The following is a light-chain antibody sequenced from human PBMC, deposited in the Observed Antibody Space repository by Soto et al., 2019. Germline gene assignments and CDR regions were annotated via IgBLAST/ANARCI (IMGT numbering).Light chain of an antibody. Sequence: QSALTQPASVSGSPGQSITISCTGTSSDVGGYNYVCWYQQHPGKAPKLMIYEVSNRPSGVSTRFSGSKSGNTASLTISGLQADDEADYYCSSYTGSSTLDVFGTGTKLTVL. CDR1: SSDVGGYNY. V-gene: IGLV2-14*01. CDR2: EVS. CDR3: SSYTGSSTLDV. J-gene: IGLJ1*01.